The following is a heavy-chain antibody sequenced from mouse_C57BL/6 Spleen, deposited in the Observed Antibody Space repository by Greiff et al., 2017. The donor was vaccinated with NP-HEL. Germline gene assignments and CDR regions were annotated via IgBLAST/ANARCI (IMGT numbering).Heavy chain of an antibody. Sequence: VQLQQPGAELVKPGASVKMSCKASGYTFTSYWITWVKQRPGQGLEWIGDIYPGSGSTNYNEKFKSKATLTVDTSSSTAYMQLSSLTSEDSAVYYCFITTVADWYFDVWGTGTTVTVSS. CDR1: GYTFTSYW. D-gene: IGHD1-1*01. CDR2: IYPGSGST. J-gene: IGHJ1*03. CDR3: FITTVADWYFDV. V-gene: IGHV1-55*01.